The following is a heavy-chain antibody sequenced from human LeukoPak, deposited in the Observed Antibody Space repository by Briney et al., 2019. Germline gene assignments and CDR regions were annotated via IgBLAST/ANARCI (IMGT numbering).Heavy chain of an antibody. CDR3: AKRIQSAMATGY. V-gene: IGHV3-21*04. D-gene: IGHD5-18*01. J-gene: IGHJ4*02. CDR1: GFTFSSYS. Sequence: GGTLRLSCAASGFTFSSYSMNWVRQAPGKGLEWVSSISSSSSYIYYADSVKGRFTISRDNAKNSLYLQMNSLRAEDTAVYYCAKRIQSAMATGYWGQGTLVTVSS. CDR2: ISSSSSYI.